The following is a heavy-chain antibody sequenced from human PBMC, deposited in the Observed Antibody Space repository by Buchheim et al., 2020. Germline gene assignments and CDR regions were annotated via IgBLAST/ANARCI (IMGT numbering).Heavy chain of an antibody. CDR2: INPSGCST. D-gene: IGHD1-26*01. CDR1: GYTFTSYY. Sequence: QVQLVQSGAEVKKPGASVKVSCKASGYTFTSYYMHWVRQSPGQGLEWMGIINPSGCSTSYAQKFQGRVTMTRDTSTSIVYMELSSLRSEDTAVYYCARDRELLQPYNWFDPWGQGTL. V-gene: IGHV1-46*01. CDR3: ARDRELLQPYNWFDP. J-gene: IGHJ5*02.